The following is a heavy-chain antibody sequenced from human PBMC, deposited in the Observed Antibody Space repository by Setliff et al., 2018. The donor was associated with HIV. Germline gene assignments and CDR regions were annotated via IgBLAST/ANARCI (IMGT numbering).Heavy chain of an antibody. CDR3: AREKRSGLSSGWTNWFDP. D-gene: IGHD6-19*01. J-gene: IGHJ5*02. V-gene: IGHV4-39*07. CDR1: GGSISSSSYY. Sequence: SETLSLTCTVSGGSISSSSYYWGWIRQPPGKGLEWIGSIYYSGSTYYNPSLKSRVTISVDTSKNQFSLKLSSVTAADTAVYYCAREKRSGLSSGWTNWFDPWGQGTLVTVSS. CDR2: IYYSGST.